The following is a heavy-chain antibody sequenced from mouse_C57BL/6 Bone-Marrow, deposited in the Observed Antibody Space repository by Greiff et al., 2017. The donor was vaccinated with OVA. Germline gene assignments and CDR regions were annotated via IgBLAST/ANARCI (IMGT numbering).Heavy chain of an antibody. CDR3: ARRNGYYRGYFDV. CDR2: INPSSGYT. D-gene: IGHD2-3*01. Sequence: QVQLQQSGAELAKPGASVKLSCKASGYTFTSYWMHWVKQRPGQGLEWIGYINPSSGYTKYNQKFKDKATLTVDKSSSTAYMQLSSLTYEDSAVYYCARRNGYYRGYFDVWGTGTTVTVSS. CDR1: GYTFTSYW. J-gene: IGHJ1*03. V-gene: IGHV1-7*01.